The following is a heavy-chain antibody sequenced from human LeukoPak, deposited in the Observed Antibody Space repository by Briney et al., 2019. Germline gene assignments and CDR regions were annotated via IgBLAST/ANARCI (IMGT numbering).Heavy chain of an antibody. CDR2: IVGSDTTT. V-gene: IGHV3-48*03. D-gene: IGHD3-22*01. CDR1: GFDFGVYE. J-gene: IGHJ4*02. Sequence: PGESLRLFCAASGFDFGVYEMNCVRQPPGEGVEWFSYIVGSDTTTYYADSVKGRFTISRDNAQNSLYLQMNSLRAEDTALYYCTTLGYHLDSWGQGTLVTVSS. CDR3: TTLGYHLDS.